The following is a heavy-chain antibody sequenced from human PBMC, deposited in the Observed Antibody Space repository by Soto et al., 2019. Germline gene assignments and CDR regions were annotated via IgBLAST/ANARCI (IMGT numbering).Heavy chain of an antibody. CDR3: VREDMSGTYYFDY. Sequence: QVQLQESGPGLLTPSETLSLTCRVSGASVSSETHFWTWIRQPPGKGLEWIGYVYRTGLTNSNPALTSRVTVSADRSENQFSLTLRSVTAADTAVYYCVREDMSGTYYFDYWDPGIQVTVSS. J-gene: IGHJ4*02. CDR1: GASVSSETHF. CDR2: VYRTGLT. V-gene: IGHV4-61*01. D-gene: IGHD3-3*01.